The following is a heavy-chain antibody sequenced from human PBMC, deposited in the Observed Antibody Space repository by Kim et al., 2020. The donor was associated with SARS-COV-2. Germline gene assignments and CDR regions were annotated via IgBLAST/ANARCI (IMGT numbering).Heavy chain of an antibody. V-gene: IGHV1-69*13. D-gene: IGHD3-22*01. CDR2: IIPIFGTA. Sequence: SVKVSCKASGGTFSSYAISWVRQAPGQGLEWMGGIIPIFGTANYAQKFQGRVTITADESTSTAYMELSSLRSEDTAVYYCARAPEPYYDSSGLDYWGQGTLVTVSS. CDR3: ARAPEPYYDSSGLDY. CDR1: GGTFSSYA. J-gene: IGHJ4*02.